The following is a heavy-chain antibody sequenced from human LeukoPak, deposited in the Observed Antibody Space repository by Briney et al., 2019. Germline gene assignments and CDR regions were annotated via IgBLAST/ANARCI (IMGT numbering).Heavy chain of an antibody. V-gene: IGHV1-69*06. Sequence: ASVKVSCKASGGTFSSYAISWVRQAPGQGLEWMGGIIPIFGTANYAQKFQGRVTITADKSTSTAYMELSSLRSEDTAVYYCARVGSMVRGVIKGNWFDPWGQGALVTVSS. CDR2: IIPIFGTA. CDR3: ARVGSMVRGVIKGNWFDP. J-gene: IGHJ5*02. CDR1: GGTFSSYA. D-gene: IGHD3-10*01.